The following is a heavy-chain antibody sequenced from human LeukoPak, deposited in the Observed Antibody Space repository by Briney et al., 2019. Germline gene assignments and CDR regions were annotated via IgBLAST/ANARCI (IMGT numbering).Heavy chain of an antibody. J-gene: IGHJ4*02. Sequence: ASVKLSCKASGYTFTSYYMHWVRQAPGQGLEWMGIINPSGGSTSYAQKFQGRVTMTRDTSTSTVYMELSSLRSEDTAVYYCARTGEEVVYYYWGQGTLVTVSS. CDR2: INPSGGST. CDR1: GYTFTSYY. V-gene: IGHV1-46*03. D-gene: IGHD3-22*01. CDR3: ARTGEEVVYYY.